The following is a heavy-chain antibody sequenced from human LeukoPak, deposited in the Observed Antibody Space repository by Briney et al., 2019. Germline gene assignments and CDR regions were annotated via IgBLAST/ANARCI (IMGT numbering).Heavy chain of an antibody. V-gene: IGHV3-48*01. CDR1: GFTFSSYS. CDR3: ASGSRRLDY. CDR2: ISSSSTNI. J-gene: IGHJ4*02. D-gene: IGHD3-22*01. Sequence: GGSLRLSCAASGFTFSSYSMNWVRQAPGKGLEWVSYISSSSTNIYYADSVKGRFTISRDNAKNSLCLQMNSLRAEDTAVYYCASGSRRLDYWGQGTLVTVSS.